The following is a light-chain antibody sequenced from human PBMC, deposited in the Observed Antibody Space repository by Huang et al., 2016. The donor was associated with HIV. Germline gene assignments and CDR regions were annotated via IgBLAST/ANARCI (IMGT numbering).Light chain of an antibody. Sequence: DIQMTQSPSSLSESVGDRVTITCQASQDISNYLNWYQQKPGKAPKLLIYDASNLETGVTSRFSGSGSGTDFTFTISSLQPEDVATYYCQQYDNLPLTFGGGTTVEIK. V-gene: IGKV1-33*01. CDR1: QDISNY. J-gene: IGKJ4*01. CDR2: DAS. CDR3: QQYDNLPLT.